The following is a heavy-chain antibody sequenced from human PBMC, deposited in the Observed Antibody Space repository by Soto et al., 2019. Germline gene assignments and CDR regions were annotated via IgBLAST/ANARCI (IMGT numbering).Heavy chain of an antibody. J-gene: IGHJ4*02. CDR3: ARDSSFLAIVVVTAAIDY. CDR2: ISFDGSNK. D-gene: IGHD2-2*01. Sequence: PRGSLRLACASSGFTFSIYAMHWVRQAPGKGLEWVAVISFDGSNKYYADSVKGRFTISRDNSKNTLYLQMNSLRADDTAVYYCARDSSFLAIVVVTAAIDYWGQGTLVTVSS. CDR1: GFTFSIYA. V-gene: IGHV3-30-3*01.